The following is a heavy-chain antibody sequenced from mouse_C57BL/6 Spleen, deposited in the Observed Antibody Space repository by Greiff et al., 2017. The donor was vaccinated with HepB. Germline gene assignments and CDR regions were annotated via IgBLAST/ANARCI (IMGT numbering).Heavy chain of an antibody. CDR3: ARWDKEYYAMDY. V-gene: IGHV1-50*01. CDR2: IDPSDSYT. D-gene: IGHD1-3*01. CDR1: GYTFTSYW. Sequence: QVQLQQPGAELVKPGASVKLSCKASGYTFTSYWMQWVKQRPGQGLEWIGEIDPSDSYTNYNQKFKGKATLTVDTSSSTAYMQLSSLTSEDSAVYYCARWDKEYYAMDYWGQGTSVTVSS. J-gene: IGHJ4*01.